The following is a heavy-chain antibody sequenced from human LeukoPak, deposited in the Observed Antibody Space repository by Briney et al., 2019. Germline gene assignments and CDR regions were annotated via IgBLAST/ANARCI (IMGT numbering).Heavy chain of an antibody. Sequence: GGSLRLSCAASGFTSSSYWMSWVRQAPGKGLEWVANIKEDGSEKYYVDSVKGRFTISRDNAKNSLYLQMNSLRAEDTAVYYCARATEGYSYGYRVYYYYYMDVWGIGTTVSVSS. CDR1: GFTSSSYW. CDR2: IKEDGSEK. D-gene: IGHD5-18*01. J-gene: IGHJ6*03. V-gene: IGHV3-7*01. CDR3: ARATEGYSYGYRVYYYYYMDV.